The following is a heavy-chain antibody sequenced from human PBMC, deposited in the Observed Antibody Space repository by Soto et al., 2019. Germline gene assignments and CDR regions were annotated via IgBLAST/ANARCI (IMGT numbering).Heavy chain of an antibody. D-gene: IGHD6-25*01. V-gene: IGHV4-59*02. CDR2: MHYTGFS. CDR3: AKGKDPTSATPIRPFDY. Sequence: SETLSLTCSFSGDSVTSHYLTWIRQSPEKGLEWIGYMHYTGFSHYNPSLKSRLTISVDRSKNQFTLQLTSVTVADTAVYYCAKGKDPTSATPIRPFDYWGQGTLVTVSS. J-gene: IGHJ4*02. CDR1: GDSVTSHY.